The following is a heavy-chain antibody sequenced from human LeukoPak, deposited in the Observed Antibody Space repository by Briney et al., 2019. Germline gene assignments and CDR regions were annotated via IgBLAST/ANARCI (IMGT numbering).Heavy chain of an antibody. CDR2: IWYGGSNK. CDR3: ARSLERDYHGSNYYMNNWFDP. D-gene: IGHD3-10*01. J-gene: IGHJ5*02. Sequence: TGGSLRLSCAPSGFTFSNYGMHWLRQAPGKGLEWVADIWYGGSNKYYADSVKGRLTISRDNSKNTLYLQMNSLRAEDTAVYYCARSLERDYHGSNYYMNNWFDPWGQGTLVTVSS. CDR1: GFTFSNYG. V-gene: IGHV3-33*01.